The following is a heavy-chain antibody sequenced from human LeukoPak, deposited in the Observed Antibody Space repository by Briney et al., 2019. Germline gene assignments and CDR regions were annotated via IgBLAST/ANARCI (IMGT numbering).Heavy chain of an antibody. V-gene: IGHV3-23*01. CDR1: GFTFSSYA. J-gene: IGHJ5*02. Sequence: GGSLRLSCTASGFTFSSYAMSWVRQAPGKGLEWVSAISGSGGSTYYADSVKGRFTISRDNSKNTLYLQMNSLRAEDTAVYYCAKGTSGWSINWFDPWGQGTLVTVSS. CDR3: AKGTSGWSINWFDP. CDR2: ISGSGGST. D-gene: IGHD6-19*01.